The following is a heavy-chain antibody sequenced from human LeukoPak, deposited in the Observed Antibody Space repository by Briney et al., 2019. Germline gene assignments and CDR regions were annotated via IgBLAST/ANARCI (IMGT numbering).Heavy chain of an antibody. CDR1: GFTFDDYG. V-gene: IGHV3-23*01. D-gene: IGHD2-15*01. Sequence: GGSLRLSCAASGFTFDDYGMSWVRQAPGKGLEWVSAISGSGGSTYYADSVKGRFTISRDNSQNTLYLQMNSLRAEDTAVYYCAKSAATVDFNYWGQGTLVTVSS. CDR2: ISGSGGST. CDR3: AKSAATVDFNY. J-gene: IGHJ4*02.